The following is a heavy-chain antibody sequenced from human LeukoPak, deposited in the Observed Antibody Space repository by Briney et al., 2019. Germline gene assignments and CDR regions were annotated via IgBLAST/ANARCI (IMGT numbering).Heavy chain of an antibody. CDR3: ARDLGYGDPFDC. J-gene: IGHJ4*02. CDR1: GGSISSYY. CDR2: IYYSGST. V-gene: IGHV4-59*12. Sequence: SETLSLTCTVSGGSISSYYWSWIRQPPGKGLEWIGYIYYSGSTYYNPSLKSRVTISVDTSKNQFSLKLSSVTAADTAVYYCARDLGYGDPFDCWGQGTLVTVSS. D-gene: IGHD4-17*01.